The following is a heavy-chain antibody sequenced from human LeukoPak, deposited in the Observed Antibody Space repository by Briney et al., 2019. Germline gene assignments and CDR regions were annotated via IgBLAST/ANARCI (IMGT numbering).Heavy chain of an antibody. J-gene: IGHJ4*02. CDR1: GYTFTSYG. CDR2: ISAYNGNT. CDR3: ARDRTGAGTYGSGSSLLRY. D-gene: IGHD3-10*01. Sequence: GASVKVSCKASGYTFTSYGISWVRQAPGQGLEWMGWISAYNGNTNYAQKLQGRVTMTTDTSTSTAYMELSRLRSDDTAVYYCARDRTGAGTYGSGSSLLRYWGQGTLVTVSS. V-gene: IGHV1-18*01.